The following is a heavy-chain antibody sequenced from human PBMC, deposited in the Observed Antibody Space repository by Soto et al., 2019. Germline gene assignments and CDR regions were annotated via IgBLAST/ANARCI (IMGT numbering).Heavy chain of an antibody. CDR1: GFTFANYW. J-gene: IGHJ6*02. Sequence: PGGSLRLSCAASGFTFANYWMHWLRQAPGKGLVWVSRINSDGSTTNYADSVKGRFTISRDNAENTVYLQMNSLRDEDTAVYYCAIGIRNYSGVDAWGQGTTVTVS. D-gene: IGHD5-18*01. CDR2: INSDGSTT. CDR3: AIGIRNYSGVDA. V-gene: IGHV3-74*01.